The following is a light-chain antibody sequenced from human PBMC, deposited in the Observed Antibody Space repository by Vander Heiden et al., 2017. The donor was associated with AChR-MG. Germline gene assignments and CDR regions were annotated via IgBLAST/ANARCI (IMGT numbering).Light chain of an antibody. J-gene: IGLJ3*02. CDR3: AAWDDSLNAPWV. CDR1: SSNIGSNT. Sequence: QSVLTQPPSASGTPGQRVTISCSGSSSNIGSNTVNWYQQPPGTAPKLLIYSNNQRPSGVPDRFSGSKSGTSASLAISGLQSEDEADYYCAAWDDSLNAPWVFGGGTKLTVL. V-gene: IGLV1-44*01. CDR2: SNN.